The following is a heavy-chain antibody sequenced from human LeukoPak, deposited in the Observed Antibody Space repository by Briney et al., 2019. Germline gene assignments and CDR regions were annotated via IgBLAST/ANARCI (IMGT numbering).Heavy chain of an antibody. CDR3: ASSGCCDFSSGTH. Sequence: GGSLRLSCAGSGLTFSRSWMSWVRQAPGKGLEWVANIKQDGSEKYYVDSVKGRFTISRDNAKNSLYLQMNSLRAEDTAVYYGASSGCCDFSSGTHWGQGILVTVSS. CDR1: GLTFSRSW. CDR2: IKQDGSEK. D-gene: IGHD3-3*01. J-gene: IGHJ4*01. V-gene: IGHV3-7*01.